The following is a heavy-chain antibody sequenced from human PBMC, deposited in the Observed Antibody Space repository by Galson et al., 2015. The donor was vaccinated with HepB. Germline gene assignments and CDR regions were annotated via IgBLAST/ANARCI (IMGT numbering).Heavy chain of an antibody. Sequence: SVKVSCKASGYTFTSYGISWVRQAPGQGPEWMGWISTYKGNRNYGQKFQDRVTMTTDTSTSTAYMELRSLRSDDTAMYYCARNALPTTVPFDYWGQGTLVTVSS. V-gene: IGHV1-18*04. CDR1: GYTFTSYG. D-gene: IGHD1-1*01. CDR3: ARNALPTTVPFDY. CDR2: ISTYKGNR. J-gene: IGHJ4*02.